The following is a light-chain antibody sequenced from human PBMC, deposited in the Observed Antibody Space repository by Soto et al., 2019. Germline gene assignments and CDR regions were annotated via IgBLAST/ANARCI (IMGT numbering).Light chain of an antibody. CDR3: CSSGGSPTYV. J-gene: IGLJ1*01. V-gene: IGLV2-23*02. Sequence: QSALTQPASVSGSPGQSITISCTGTSSNVGSYKLVSWYQQHPGKAPTLMIFEVNKRPSGVSNRFSGSKSGNTASLTISGLKVEDESDYYCCSSGGSPTYVFVTGTKLTVL. CDR2: EVN. CDR1: SSNVGSYKL.